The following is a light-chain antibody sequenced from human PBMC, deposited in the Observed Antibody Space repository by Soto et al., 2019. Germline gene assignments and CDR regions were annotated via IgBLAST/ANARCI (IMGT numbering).Light chain of an antibody. CDR2: EVS. Sequence: QSVLTQPASVSGSPGQSITISCTGTSSDVGGYNYVSWYQQHPGNAPKLMIYEVSNRPSGVSNRFSGSKSGNTASLTISGLQAEDEADYYCSSYTSSSPYVFGTGTKSPS. CDR3: SSYTSSSPYV. J-gene: IGLJ1*01. V-gene: IGLV2-14*01. CDR1: SSDVGGYNY.